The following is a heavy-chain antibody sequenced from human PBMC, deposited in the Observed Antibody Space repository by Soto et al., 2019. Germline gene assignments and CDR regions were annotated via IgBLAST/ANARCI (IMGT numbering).Heavy chain of an antibody. Sequence: PSETLSLTCTVSGGSISSDSYYWRWIRQHPGKGLEWIGYIYYSGSTYYNPSLKSRLTLLVDTSENQFSLKLSSVTAEDTAVYYCAKGRASDCPGCTQDYWGQGTLVTVSS. J-gene: IGHJ4*02. CDR3: AKGRASDCPGCTQDY. D-gene: IGHD2-21*02. CDR1: GGSISSDSYY. V-gene: IGHV4-31*03. CDR2: IYYSGST.